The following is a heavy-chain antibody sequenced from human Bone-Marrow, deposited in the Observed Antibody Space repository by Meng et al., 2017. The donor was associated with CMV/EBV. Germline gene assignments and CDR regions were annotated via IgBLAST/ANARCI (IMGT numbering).Heavy chain of an antibody. CDR2: IYPGDSNT. CDR3: ARSYTNYYYCMDV. D-gene: IGHD3-10*01. V-gene: IGHV5-51*01. CDR1: GYRFTTYW. Sequence: GESLKISCKGSGYRFTTYWISWVRQMPGKGLEWMAIIYPGDSNTRYGPSFQSQVTISSDRSTSTAYLQWISLKASDNAVYYCARSYTNYYYCMDVWGQGTTVTVSS. J-gene: IGHJ6*02.